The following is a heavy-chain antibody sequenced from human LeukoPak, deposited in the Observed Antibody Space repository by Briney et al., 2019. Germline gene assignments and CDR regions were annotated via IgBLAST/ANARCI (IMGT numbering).Heavy chain of an antibody. CDR3: ARDPQYDDAFDI. V-gene: IGHV4-61*01. J-gene: IGHJ3*02. D-gene: IGHD3-3*01. CDR2: IYYSGST. CDR1: GGSISSSSYY. Sequence: SETLSLTCTVSGGSISSSSYYWGWIRQPPGKGLEWIGYIYYSGSTNYNPSLKSRVTISVDTSKNQFSLKLSSVTAADTAVYYCARDPQYDDAFDIWGQGTMVTVSS.